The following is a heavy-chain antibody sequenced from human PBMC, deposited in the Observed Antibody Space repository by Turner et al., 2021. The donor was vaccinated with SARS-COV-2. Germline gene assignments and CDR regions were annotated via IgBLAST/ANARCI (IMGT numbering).Heavy chain of an antibody. CDR1: GSTFSSYA. CDR2: ISYDGSNK. Sequence: VQLVESGGGVVQPGRSLRLSCAASGSTFSSYAMHWVRQAPCKGLEWVAVISYDGSNKYYADSVKGRFTISRDNSKNTLVLQMNSLRAEDTAVYYCARALINYCTNGVCFPFDPWGQGTLVTVSS. J-gene: IGHJ5*02. V-gene: IGHV3-30-3*01. CDR3: ARALINYCTNGVCFPFDP. D-gene: IGHD2-8*01.